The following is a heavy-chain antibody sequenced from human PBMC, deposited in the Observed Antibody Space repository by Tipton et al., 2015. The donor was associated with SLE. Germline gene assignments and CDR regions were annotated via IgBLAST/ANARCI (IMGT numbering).Heavy chain of an antibody. V-gene: IGHV4-59*11. D-gene: IGHD3-9*01. CDR3: AKAAVRFYDWLDGVDY. CDR2: IYYSGST. CDR1: GGAISSHY. Sequence: TLSLTCTVSGGAISSHYWSWIRQPPGKGLEWIGYIYYSGSTSYNPSLRSRVTISVDTSKNQFSLKLSSVTAADTAVYYCAKAAVRFYDWLDGVDYGGQGILVTVSS. J-gene: IGHJ4*02.